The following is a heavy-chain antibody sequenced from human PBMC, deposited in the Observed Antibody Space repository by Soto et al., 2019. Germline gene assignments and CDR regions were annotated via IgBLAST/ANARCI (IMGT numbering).Heavy chain of an antibody. D-gene: IGHD5-18*01. CDR3: ARNVDTAVVWQSDGP. V-gene: IGHV1-69*01. CDR2: IIPIFGTT. CDR1: GGTFSTYA. Sequence: QVQLVQSGAEVKKPGSSVKVSCKASGGTFSTYAISWVRQAPGQGLEWMGGIIPIFGTTNYAQKFQGRVTITADESTSTANMELYSLRSEDTAVYYCARNVDTAVVWQSDGPWGQGTLVTVSS. J-gene: IGHJ5*02.